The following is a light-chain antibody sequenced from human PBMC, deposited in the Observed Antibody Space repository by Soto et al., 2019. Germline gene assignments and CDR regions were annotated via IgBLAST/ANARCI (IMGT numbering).Light chain of an antibody. J-gene: IGKJ5*01. CDR2: DAS. CDR3: QQSYTTPIT. CDR1: QSISTY. Sequence: DIQMTQSPSSLSASVGDRVTITCRASQSISTYLNWYQQKPGKAPKLLIYDASTLQSGLPSKFSGSGSGTDLTLTISSLQPEDFATYYCQQSYTTPITFGQGTRLEIK. V-gene: IGKV1-39*01.